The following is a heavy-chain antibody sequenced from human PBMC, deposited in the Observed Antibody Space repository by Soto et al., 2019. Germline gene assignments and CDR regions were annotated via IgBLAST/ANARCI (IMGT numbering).Heavy chain of an antibody. Sequence: QVQLQESGPGLVKPSGTLSLTCAVSGGSISSSNWWSWLRQPPGKGLEWIGEIYHSGSTNYTPSLKSRVTISVDKSRVQFPLKLSSVTAADTAVYYCARVVGGYYYGMDVWGQGTTVTVSS. V-gene: IGHV4-4*02. J-gene: IGHJ6*02. CDR1: GGSISSSNW. CDR3: ARVVGGYYYGMDV. CDR2: IYHSGST. D-gene: IGHD2-2*01.